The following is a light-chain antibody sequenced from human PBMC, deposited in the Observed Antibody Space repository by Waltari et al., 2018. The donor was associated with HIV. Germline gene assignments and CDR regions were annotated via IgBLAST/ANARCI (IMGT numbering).Light chain of an antibody. J-gene: IGLJ2*01. CDR2: KDS. V-gene: IGLV3-25*03. CDR1: ALPKQY. CDR3: QSADSSGTYSVV. Sequence: SYELTQPPSVSVSPGQTARITCSGDALPKQYAYWYQQKPGQAPVLVISKDSERPSGIPERFSGASSGTTVTFTSSGVQAEDEADYYCQSADSSGTYSVVFGGGTKLTFL.